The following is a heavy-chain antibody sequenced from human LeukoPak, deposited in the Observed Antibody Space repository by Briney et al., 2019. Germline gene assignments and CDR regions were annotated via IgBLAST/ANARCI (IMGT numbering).Heavy chain of an antibody. Sequence: GGSLRLSCAASGFTFNVYYMSWIRQAPGKGLEWISYISSSGYTIYYADSVKGRFTISRDNAKNSLYLQMNSLRAEDTAVYYCAELGITMIGGVWGKGTTVTISS. CDR3: AELGITMIGGV. V-gene: IGHV3-11*04. CDR2: ISSSGYTI. CDR1: GFTFNVYY. J-gene: IGHJ6*04. D-gene: IGHD3-10*02.